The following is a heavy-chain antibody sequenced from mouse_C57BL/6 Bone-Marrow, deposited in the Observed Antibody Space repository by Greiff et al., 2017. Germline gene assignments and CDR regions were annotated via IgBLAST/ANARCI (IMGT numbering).Heavy chain of an antibody. CDR1: GFTFSNYW. Sequence: EVKLEESGGGLVQPGGSMKLSCVASGFTFSNYWMNWVRQSPEKGLEWVAQIRLKSDNYATHYAESVKGRFTISRDDSKSSVYLQMNNLRAEDTGSYYCTGPYYDGSSYPDWYCDVWGTGTTVTVSS. CDR2: IRLKSDNYAT. V-gene: IGHV6-3*01. J-gene: IGHJ1*03. D-gene: IGHD1-1*01. CDR3: TGPYYDGSSYPDWYCDV.